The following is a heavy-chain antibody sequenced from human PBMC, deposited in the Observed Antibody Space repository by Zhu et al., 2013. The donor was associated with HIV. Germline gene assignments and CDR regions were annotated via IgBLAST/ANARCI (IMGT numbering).Heavy chain of an antibody. CDR3: ARLGAPAPSPPTE. CDR2: MNPSGGST. J-gene: IGHJ4*02. Sequence: QVQLVQSGAEVKKPGASVNVSCKASGYAFTDYYMHWIRQAPGQGLEWMAIMNPSGGSTIYAQKFQGRVTVTRDTSTSTVYMEVDSLRSDDTAVYYCARLGAPAPSPPTEWGQGTLVTVSS. D-gene: IGHD3-16*01. CDR1: GYAFTDYY. V-gene: IGHV1-46*01.